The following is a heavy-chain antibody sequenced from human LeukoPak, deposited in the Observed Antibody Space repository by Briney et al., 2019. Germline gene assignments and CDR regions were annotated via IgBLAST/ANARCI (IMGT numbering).Heavy chain of an antibody. CDR1: GFTFSSYS. CDR3: ARWSTSRPFDY. V-gene: IGHV3-21*01. Sequence: MTGGSLRLSCAASGFTFSSYSMNWVRQAPGKGLEWVSSISSSSSYIYYADSVKGRFTISRDNAKNSLYLQINSLRAEDTAVYYCARWSTSRPFDYWGQGTPVTVSS. J-gene: IGHJ4*02. D-gene: IGHD2-2*01. CDR2: ISSSSSYI.